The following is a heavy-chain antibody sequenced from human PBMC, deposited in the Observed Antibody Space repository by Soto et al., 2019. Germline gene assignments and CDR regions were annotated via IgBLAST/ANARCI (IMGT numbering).Heavy chain of an antibody. CDR1: GFSVGSDY. Sequence: EVQLVESGGGLVQPGGSLRLSCAASGFSVGSDYMSWVRQAPGKGLEWVAIISTGGSTYYADSVKGRFTISRDNFNTTLYLQMNSLRAEDTAVYYCARVGLVIAGYLDYWGQGTLVTVSS. CDR3: ARVGLVIAGYLDY. V-gene: IGHV3-66*01. J-gene: IGHJ4*02. CDR2: ISTGGST. D-gene: IGHD3-3*01.